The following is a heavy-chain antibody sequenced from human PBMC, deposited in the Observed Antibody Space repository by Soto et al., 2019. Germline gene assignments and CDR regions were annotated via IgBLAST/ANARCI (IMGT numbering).Heavy chain of an antibody. D-gene: IGHD6-19*01. CDR3: VKEGSGWYSRGCFDF. V-gene: IGHV3-23*01. Sequence: GGSLRLSCAASGLTFSNYAMNWVRQAPGKGLEWVSNISDSGGSTYYADSVKGRFTISRDNSKNTLYLQMNSLRGRDTAIYYCVKEGSGWYSRGCFDFWGRGTMVTVSS. CDR2: ISDSGGST. J-gene: IGHJ3*01. CDR1: GLTFSNYA.